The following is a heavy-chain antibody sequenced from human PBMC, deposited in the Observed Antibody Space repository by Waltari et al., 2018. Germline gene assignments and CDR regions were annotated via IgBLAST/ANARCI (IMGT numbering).Heavy chain of an antibody. CDR3: TRHGLKSGFREWYFALDV. D-gene: IGHD3-10*01. V-gene: IGHV4-38-2*01. Sequence: QVQLQESGPGQVKPSETLSLMCAVSGHSISSGFSWGWIRRTPGKGLEWLGRLYHSGRSYYNPSLRRRLSMSVDTSKNQFSLNLASVTATDTGVYYCTRHGLKSGFREWYFALDVWGQGATVTVSS. J-gene: IGHJ6*02. CDR2: LYHSGRS. CDR1: GHSISSGFS.